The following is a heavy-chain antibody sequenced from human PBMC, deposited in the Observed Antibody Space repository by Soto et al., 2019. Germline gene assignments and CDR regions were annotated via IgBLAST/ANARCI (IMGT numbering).Heavy chain of an antibody. D-gene: IGHD5-18*01. CDR2: INSDGSST. J-gene: IGHJ4*02. CDR1: GFAFNMYW. CDR3: ARGSQTAMIDY. Sequence: GGSLRLSCAASGFAFNMYWMHWVRQAPGKGLVWVSRINSDGSSTRYADSVKGRFSVSRDNAKNTLYLQRNSLRAEDTAVYFCARGSQTAMIDYWGQGTLVTVSS. V-gene: IGHV3-74*01.